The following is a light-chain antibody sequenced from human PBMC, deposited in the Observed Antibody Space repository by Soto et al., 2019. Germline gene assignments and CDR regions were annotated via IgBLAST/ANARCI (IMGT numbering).Light chain of an antibody. Sequence: EIVLTQSPGTLSLSPGERAALSCRASQSVSSTYLAWYQVKPGQAPRLLIYDASSRATGVPARFSGSGSGTDFSLTISSLEPEDVAVYYCQQYGSSPWTFGQGTKVDNK. J-gene: IGKJ1*01. CDR1: QSVSSTY. CDR2: DAS. CDR3: QQYGSSPWT. V-gene: IGKV3-20*01.